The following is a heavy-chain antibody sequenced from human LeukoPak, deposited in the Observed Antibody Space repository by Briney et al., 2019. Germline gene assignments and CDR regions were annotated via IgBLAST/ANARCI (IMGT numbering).Heavy chain of an antibody. CDR1: GYTFTGYY. V-gene: IGHV1-46*01. D-gene: IGHD5-18*01. Sequence: GASVKVSCKASGYTFTGYYMHWVRQAPGQGLEWMGIINPSGGSTSYAQKFQGRVTMTRDTSTSTVYMELSSLRSEDTAVYYCARNGGYSYGLAPNWFDPWGQGTLVTVSS. CDR3: ARNGGYSYGLAPNWFDP. CDR2: INPSGGST. J-gene: IGHJ5*02.